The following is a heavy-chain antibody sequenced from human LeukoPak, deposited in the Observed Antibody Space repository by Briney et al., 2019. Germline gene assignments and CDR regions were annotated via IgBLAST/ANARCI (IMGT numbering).Heavy chain of an antibody. CDR2: ISYDGSNK. Sequence: GGSLRLSCAASGFTFRSYGMQWVRQAPGKGLEWVACISYDGSNKYYADSGKSRFTISRDNSRQTLYLQMNGLRAEDTAVYYCAKDQSENSDGGFDAWGQGTMVTVSS. D-gene: IGHD2-15*01. V-gene: IGHV3-30*18. CDR3: AKDQSENSDGGFDA. CDR1: GFTFRSYG. J-gene: IGHJ3*01.